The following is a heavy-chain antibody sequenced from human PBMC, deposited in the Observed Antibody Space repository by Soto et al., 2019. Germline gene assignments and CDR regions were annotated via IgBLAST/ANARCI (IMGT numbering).Heavy chain of an antibody. CDR2: ISGSGGST. J-gene: IGHJ6*02. CDR1: GFTFSSYA. D-gene: IGHD5-18*01. V-gene: IGHV3-23*01. Sequence: PGGSLRLSCAASGFTFSSYAMSWVRQAPGKGLEWVSAISGSGGSTYYADSVKGRFTISRDNSKNTLYLQMNSLRAEDTAVYYCAKDRSSNSYGYYYYYCGMDVWGQGTTVTVSS. CDR3: AKDRSSNSYGYYYYYCGMDV.